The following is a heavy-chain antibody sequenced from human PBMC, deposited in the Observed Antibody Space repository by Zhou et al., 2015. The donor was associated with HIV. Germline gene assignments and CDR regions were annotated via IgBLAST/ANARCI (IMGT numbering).Heavy chain of an antibody. D-gene: IGHD2-8*01. Sequence: QVQLLQSAPGLRKPGASITLSCETSGYTFTAYYVHWVRQAPGQGLEWVGWINPTTGGGILAQQFEGRVTMSTDKASATAYMEIARLTPEDTAKYYCARSAIEQLAVKYGVWLDPWGPERLSPSPQ. CDR1: GYTFTAYY. V-gene: IGHV1-2*02. CDR2: INPTTGGG. CDR3: ARSAIEQLAVKYGVWLDP. J-gene: IGHJ5*02.